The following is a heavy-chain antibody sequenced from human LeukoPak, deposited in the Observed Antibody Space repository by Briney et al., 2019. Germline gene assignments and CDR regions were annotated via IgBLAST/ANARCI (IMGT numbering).Heavy chain of an antibody. J-gene: IGHJ5*02. D-gene: IGHD6-13*01. CDR2: ISAYNGNT. Sequence: ASVKVSCKASGHTFTSYGISWVRQAPGQGLEWMGWISAYNGNTNYAQKLQGRVTMTTDTSTSTAYMELRSLRSDDTAVYYRAREGWYSISWYAAHNGWFDPWGQGTLVTVSS. CDR1: GHTFTSYG. V-gene: IGHV1-18*01. CDR3: AREGWYSISWYAAHNGWFDP.